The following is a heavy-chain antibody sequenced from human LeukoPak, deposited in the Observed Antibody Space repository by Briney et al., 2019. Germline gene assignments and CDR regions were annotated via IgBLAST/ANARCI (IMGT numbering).Heavy chain of an antibody. CDR3: ARASRSSCDY. CDR2: IKEDGSGK. D-gene: IGHD6-13*01. CDR1: GFTFSSYW. V-gene: IGHV3-7*04. Sequence: GGSLRLSCAASGFTFSSYWMTWVRQAPGKGLEWVANIKEDGSGKYYVDPVKGRFTISRDNAKNSLYLQLNSLRAEDTAVYYCARASRSSCDYWGQGTLVTVSS. J-gene: IGHJ4*02.